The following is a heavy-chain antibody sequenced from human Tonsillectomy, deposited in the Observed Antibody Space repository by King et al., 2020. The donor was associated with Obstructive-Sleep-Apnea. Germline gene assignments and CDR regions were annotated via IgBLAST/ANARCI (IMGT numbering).Heavy chain of an antibody. J-gene: IGHJ4*02. CDR1: GGSISSSSYY. CDR3: ARREVVTASFDY. V-gene: IGHV4-39*01. D-gene: IGHD2-21*02. CDR2: IFYSGST. Sequence: LQLQESGPGLVKPSETLSLTCTVSGGSISSSSYYWGWIRQPPGKGREWIGGIFYSGSTSYNPSLKSRVTISVDTSKNHFSLKLSSVTAADTAVYYCARREVVTASFDYWGQGTLVTVSS.